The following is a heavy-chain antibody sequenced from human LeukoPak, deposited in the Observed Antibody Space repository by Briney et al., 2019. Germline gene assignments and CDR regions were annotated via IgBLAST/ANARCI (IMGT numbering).Heavy chain of an antibody. J-gene: IGHJ6*02. CDR2: TYYRSKWYN. CDR3: VRTLGYGIDV. CDR1: GDSVSSNSAV. V-gene: IGHV6-1*01. D-gene: IGHD7-27*01. Sequence: SQTLSLTCGISGDSVSSNSAVWIWIRQSPSRGLEWLARTYYRSKWYNDYAVSVQSRITINSDTSRNQFSLQLNSVTPEDTAVYYCVRTLGYGIDVWGRGTAVTVSS.